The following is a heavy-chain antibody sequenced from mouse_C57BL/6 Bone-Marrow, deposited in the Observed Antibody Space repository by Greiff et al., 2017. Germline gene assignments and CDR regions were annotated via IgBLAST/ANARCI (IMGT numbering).Heavy chain of an antibody. Sequence: VKLQESGAELVRPGASVKLSCKASGYTFTDYYINWVKQRPGQGLEWIARFYPGSGNTYYNEKFKGKDTLTAEKSSSTAYMQLSSLTSEDSAVYFCARSGGFDYWGQGTTLTVSS. CDR1: GYTFTDYY. CDR2: FYPGSGNT. D-gene: IGHD3-1*01. CDR3: ARSGGFDY. V-gene: IGHV1-76*01. J-gene: IGHJ2*01.